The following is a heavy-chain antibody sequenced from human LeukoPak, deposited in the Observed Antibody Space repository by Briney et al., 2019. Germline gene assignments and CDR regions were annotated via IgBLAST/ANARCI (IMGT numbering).Heavy chain of an antibody. Sequence: QPGGSLRLSCAASGFTFSSYAMSWVRQAPGKGLEWVSAISGSGGSTYYADSVKGRFTISRDNSKNTLYLHMNSLRAEDTAVYYCARDRGGLTMIVPSDYWGQGTLVTVSS. D-gene: IGHD3-22*01. V-gene: IGHV3-23*01. J-gene: IGHJ4*02. CDR1: GFTFSSYA. CDR3: ARDRGGLTMIVPSDY. CDR2: ISGSGGST.